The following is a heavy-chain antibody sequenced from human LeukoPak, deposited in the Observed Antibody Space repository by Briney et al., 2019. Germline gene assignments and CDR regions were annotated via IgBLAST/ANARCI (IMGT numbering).Heavy chain of an antibody. CDR1: GGSFSGYY. V-gene: IGHV4-34*01. CDR3: ASTGFDP. Sequence: ETLSLTCAVYGGSFSGYYWSWIRQPPGKGLEWIGEINHSGSTNYNPSLKSRVTISVDTSKNQFSLKLSSVTAADTAVYYCASTGFDPWGQGTLVTVSS. J-gene: IGHJ5*02. CDR2: INHSGST. D-gene: IGHD1-14*01.